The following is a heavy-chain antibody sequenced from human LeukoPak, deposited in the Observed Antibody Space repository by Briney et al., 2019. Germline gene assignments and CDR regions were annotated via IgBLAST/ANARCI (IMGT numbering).Heavy chain of an antibody. J-gene: IGHJ4*02. CDR3: ARDSRYCSSTSCYDY. CDR2: IYYSGST. Sequence: SETLSLTCTVSGGSISSSSYYWGWIRQPPGKGLEWIGSIYYSGSTYYNPSLKSRVTISVDTSKNQSSLKLSSVTAADTAVYYCARDSRYCSSTSCYDYWGQGTLVTVSS. D-gene: IGHD2-2*01. V-gene: IGHV4-39*07. CDR1: GGSISSSSYY.